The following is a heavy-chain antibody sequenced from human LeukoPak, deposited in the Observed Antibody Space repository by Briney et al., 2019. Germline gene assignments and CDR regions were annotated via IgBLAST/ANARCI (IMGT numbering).Heavy chain of an antibody. Sequence: GGSLRLSCAASGFTFSTCWMNWVRQAPGKGLEWVANINQDGSEKSYVDSVKGRFTISRDNAKNSLYLRMNTLRAEDTAVYFCARALGAFFDCWGQGTLVTVSS. CDR2: INQDGSEK. CDR1: GFTFSTCW. D-gene: IGHD4/OR15-4a*01. J-gene: IGHJ4*02. CDR3: ARALGAFFDC. V-gene: IGHV3-7*03.